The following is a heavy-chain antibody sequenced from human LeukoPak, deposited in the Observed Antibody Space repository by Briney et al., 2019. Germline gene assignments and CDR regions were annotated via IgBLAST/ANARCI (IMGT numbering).Heavy chain of an antibody. CDR2: IGWDGVKT. Sequence: GGSLRLSCAASGFTFDEYTMHWVRQLPGRGLEWVALIGWDGVKTYYADSVKGRFTISRDNSRNSLYLQMNSLRTEDTALYYCAKDILVATIWGYLGNWGQGTLVTVSS. D-gene: IGHD5-12*01. V-gene: IGHV3-43*01. CDR1: GFTFDEYT. J-gene: IGHJ4*02. CDR3: AKDILVATIWGYLGN.